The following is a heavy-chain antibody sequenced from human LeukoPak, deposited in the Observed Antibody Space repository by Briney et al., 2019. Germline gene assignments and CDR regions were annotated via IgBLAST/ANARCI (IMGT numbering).Heavy chain of an antibody. CDR3: ARGGSGFERYFDL. D-gene: IGHD6-19*01. V-gene: IGHV3-7*05. Sequence: GGSLRLSCAASGFTFNIYWMSWVRQAPRKGLEWVANIKQDGSEKYYVDSVKGRFTISRDNAKNSLYLQMNRLRAEDTAVYYCARGGSGFERYFDLWGRGTLVTVSS. CDR1: GFTFNIYW. CDR2: IKQDGSEK. J-gene: IGHJ2*01.